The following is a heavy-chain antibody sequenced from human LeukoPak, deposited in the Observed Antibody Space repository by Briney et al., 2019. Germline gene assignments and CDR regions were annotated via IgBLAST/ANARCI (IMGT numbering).Heavy chain of an antibody. CDR1: GFTFSSYG. Sequence: GGSLRLSCAACGFTFSSYGMHWVRQAPGKGLEWVAVISYDGSNKYYADSVEGRFTISRDNSKNTLYLQMNSLRAEDTAVYYCAKELELDSSGYYYVGGFDYWGQGTLVTVSS. CDR3: AKELELDSSGYYYVGGFDY. J-gene: IGHJ4*02. D-gene: IGHD3-22*01. V-gene: IGHV3-30*18. CDR2: ISYDGSNK.